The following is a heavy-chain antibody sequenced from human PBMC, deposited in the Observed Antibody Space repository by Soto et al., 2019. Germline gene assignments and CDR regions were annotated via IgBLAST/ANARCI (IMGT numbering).Heavy chain of an antibody. D-gene: IGHD3-22*01. CDR3: AWDFFDSSDYTTNWFDP. Sequence: PSETLSLTCTVSGGSISSGDCYWSWIRQPPGEGLEWIGSIYHTGNAYYNPSLKSRVTISVDTSKIQFSLKLTSVTAADAALYYFAWDFFDSSDYTTNWFDPWGQGTLVTVSS. CDR2: IYHTGNA. CDR1: GGSISSGDCY. V-gene: IGHV4-39*01. J-gene: IGHJ5*02.